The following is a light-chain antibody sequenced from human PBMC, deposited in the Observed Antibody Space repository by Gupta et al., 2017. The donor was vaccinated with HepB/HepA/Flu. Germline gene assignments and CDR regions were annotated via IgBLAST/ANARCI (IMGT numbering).Light chain of an antibody. CDR1: QSVSSK. Sequence: EIVMTQSPATLSVSPGERATLSCRASQSVSSKLAWYQQKPGQAPRLIIYDASTRATGIPARFSGCGEVKDFTLTSSRRQYEDCEVYYWQQYNTLRPFGQGTKLDI. J-gene: IGKJ2*01. CDR2: DAS. V-gene: IGKV3-15*01. CDR3: QQYNTLRP.